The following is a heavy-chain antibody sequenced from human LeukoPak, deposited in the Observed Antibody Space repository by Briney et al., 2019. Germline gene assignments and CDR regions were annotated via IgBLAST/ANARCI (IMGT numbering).Heavy chain of an antibody. CDR3: ARVSPRYCSGGSCDEVYYFDY. V-gene: IGHV1-8*03. CDR1: GYTFTSYD. Sequence: ASVKVSCKASGYTFTSYDINWVRQATGQGLEWMGWMNPNSGNTGYAQKFKGRVTITRNTSISTAYMELSSLRSEDTAVYYCARVSPRYCSGGSCDEVYYFDYWGQGTLVTVSS. D-gene: IGHD2-15*01. J-gene: IGHJ4*02. CDR2: MNPNSGNT.